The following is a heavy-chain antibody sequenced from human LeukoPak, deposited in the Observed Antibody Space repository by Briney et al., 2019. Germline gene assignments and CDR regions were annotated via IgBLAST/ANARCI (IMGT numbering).Heavy chain of an antibody. J-gene: IGHJ5*02. CDR2: IYSSGST. CDR3: ARVRADYYGSGSHYKVWFDP. CDR1: GGSISSYY. V-gene: IGHV4-4*07. D-gene: IGHD3-10*01. Sequence: KSSETLSLTCTVSGGSISSYYWSWIRQPAGKGLEWIGRIYSSGSTNYNPSLKSRVTMSVDTSKNQFSLKLSSVPAADTAVYYCARVRADYYGSGSHYKVWFDPWGQGTLVTVSS.